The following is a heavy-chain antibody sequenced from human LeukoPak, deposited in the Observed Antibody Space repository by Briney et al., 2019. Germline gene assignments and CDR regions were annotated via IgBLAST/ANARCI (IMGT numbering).Heavy chain of an antibody. D-gene: IGHD1-7*01. J-gene: IGHJ5*02. CDR3: AREGAWYNWNYHWFDP. CDR2: IKQDGSEK. V-gene: IGHV3-7*03. CDR1: GFTFSSYW. Sequence: GGSLRLSCAASGFTFSSYWMSWVRQAPGKGLEWAANIKQDGSEKYYVDSVKGRFTISRDNAKNSLYLQMNSLRAEDTAVYYCAREGAWYNWNYHWFDPWGQGTLVTVSS.